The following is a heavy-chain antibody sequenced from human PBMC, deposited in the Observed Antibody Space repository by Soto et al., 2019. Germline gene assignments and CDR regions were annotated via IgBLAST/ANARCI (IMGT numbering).Heavy chain of an antibody. CDR3: TRFNWGNKWFDP. D-gene: IGHD7-27*01. CDR2: TYYRSRWYS. J-gene: IGHJ5*02. Sequence: PSQTLSLTCAVSGDSVSSNSAAWNWIRQSPSRGLEWLGRTYYRSRWYSYYSLSVKSRITINPDTSNNQFSLHLNSVTPEDTAVYYCTRFNWGNKWFDPWGQGTPVNVS. V-gene: IGHV6-1*01. CDR1: GDSVSSNSAA.